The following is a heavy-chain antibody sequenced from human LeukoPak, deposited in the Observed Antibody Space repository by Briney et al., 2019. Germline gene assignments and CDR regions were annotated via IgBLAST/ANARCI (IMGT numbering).Heavy chain of an antibody. CDR3: ARDRGGRTGNAAGDFDF. J-gene: IGHJ4*02. D-gene: IGHD1-1*01. Sequence: PSETLSLTCAVSSYSISSGYYWDWIRQPPGKGLEWIGTIFYSGRAYYNPSLKSRVTMSVDTSKNQFSPKLTSVTAADTAVYFCARDRGGRTGNAAGDFDFWGQGTLVTVSS. CDR2: IFYSGRA. V-gene: IGHV4-38-2*02. CDR1: SYSISSGYY.